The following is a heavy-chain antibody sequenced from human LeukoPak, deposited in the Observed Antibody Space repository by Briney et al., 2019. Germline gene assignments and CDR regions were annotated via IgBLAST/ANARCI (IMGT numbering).Heavy chain of an antibody. V-gene: IGHV3-23*01. CDR3: ARDRNYYDSSRWYASDI. J-gene: IGHJ3*02. Sequence: AGGSLRLSCAASGFTFSNYAMSWVRQAPGKGLEWVSAISGHGGSTYYADSVKGQFTISRDNYKNTLYLQMNSLRADDTAVYYCARDRNYYDSSRWYASDIWGQGTMVTVSS. CDR2: ISGHGGST. CDR1: GFTFSNYA. D-gene: IGHD3-22*01.